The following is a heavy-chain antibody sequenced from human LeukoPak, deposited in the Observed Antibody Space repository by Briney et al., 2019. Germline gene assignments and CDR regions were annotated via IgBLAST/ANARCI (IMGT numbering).Heavy chain of an antibody. J-gene: IGHJ2*01. CDR1: GFTFSSYW. D-gene: IGHD2-21*02. CDR2: IKQDGSEK. CDR3: AKLVVVTATYWYFDL. Sequence: GGSLRLSCAASGFTFSSYWMSWVRKAPGRGLQWLANIKQDGSEKYYADSVEGRFTISRDNAKNTLYLQMNSLRAEDTAVYYCAKLVVVTATYWYFDLWGRGTLVGVSS. V-gene: IGHV3-7*03.